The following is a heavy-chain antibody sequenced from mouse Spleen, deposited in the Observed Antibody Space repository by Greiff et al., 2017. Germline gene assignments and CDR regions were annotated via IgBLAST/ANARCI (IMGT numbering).Heavy chain of an antibody. CDR2: ISSGGSYT. J-gene: IGHJ3*01. V-gene: IGHV5-9-3*01. D-gene: IGHD2-10*01. CDR3: ARPYYGNSWFAY. CDR1: GFTFSSYA. Sequence: EVQRVESGGGLVKPGGSLKLSCAASGFTFSSYAMSWVRQTPEKRLEWVATISSGGSYTYYPDSVKGRFTISRDNAKNTLYLQMSSLRSEDTAMYYCARPYYGNSWFAYWGQGTLVTVSA.